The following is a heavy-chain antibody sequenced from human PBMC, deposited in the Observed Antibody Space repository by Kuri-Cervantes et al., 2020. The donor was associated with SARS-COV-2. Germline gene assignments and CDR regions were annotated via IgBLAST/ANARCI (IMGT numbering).Heavy chain of an antibody. CDR1: GFTFSAYT. CDR2: ITRSSVYI. D-gene: IGHD4-11*01. CDR3: TREAYDYNMGFDS. Sequence: GGSLRLSCVASGFTFSAYTLNWVRQAPGKGLEWVSSITRSSVYISYADSVKGRFTISRDNSRNIVYLQMNSLRPEDTALYYCTREAYDYNMGFDSWGQGTLVTVSS. J-gene: IGHJ5*01. V-gene: IGHV3-21*01.